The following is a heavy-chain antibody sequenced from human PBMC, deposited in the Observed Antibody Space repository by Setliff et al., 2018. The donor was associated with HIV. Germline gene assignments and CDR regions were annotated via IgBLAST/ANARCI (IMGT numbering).Heavy chain of an antibody. Sequence: PSETLSLTCTVSGGSISSYYWSWIRQPPGKGLEWIGYIYHSGSTNYNPSLESRITISVDTSRNQFSLKLSSVTAADTAVYYCATSSSWSTFDSWGQGTLVTVSS. V-gene: IGHV4-59*08. CDR2: IYHSGST. CDR1: GGSISSYY. D-gene: IGHD6-19*01. CDR3: ATSSSWSTFDS. J-gene: IGHJ4*02.